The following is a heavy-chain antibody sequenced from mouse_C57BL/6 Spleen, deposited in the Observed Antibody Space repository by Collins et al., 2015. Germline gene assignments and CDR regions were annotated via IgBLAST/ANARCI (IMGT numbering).Heavy chain of an antibody. V-gene: IGHV3-6*01. CDR3: ARSRYGYDPAWFAY. J-gene: IGHJ3*01. D-gene: IGHD2-2*01. Sequence: DVQLQESGPGLVKPSQSLSLTCSVTGYSITSGYYWNWIRQFPGNKLEWMGYISYDGSSNYNPSLKNRISITRDTSKNQFFLKLNSVITEDTATYYCARSRYGYDPAWFAYWGQGTLVTVSA. CDR1: GYSITSGYY. CDR2: ISYDGSS.